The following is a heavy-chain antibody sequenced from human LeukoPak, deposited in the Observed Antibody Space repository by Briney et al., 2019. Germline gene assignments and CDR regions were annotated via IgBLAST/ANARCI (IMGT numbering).Heavy chain of an antibody. CDR3: AKLLGCYSRECYDVFDI. CDR2: ISGYSGNT. V-gene: IGHV1-18*01. Sequence: ASVKVSCKASGYTFSRNAINWVRQAPAQGLDWAGWISGYSGNTKYAQKFQDRVTMTTDTSTRTAYMEMRSLRSDDTAVYYCAKLLGCYSRECYDVFDIWGQGTMVTVSS. CDR1: GYTFSRNA. D-gene: IGHD2-21*01. J-gene: IGHJ3*02.